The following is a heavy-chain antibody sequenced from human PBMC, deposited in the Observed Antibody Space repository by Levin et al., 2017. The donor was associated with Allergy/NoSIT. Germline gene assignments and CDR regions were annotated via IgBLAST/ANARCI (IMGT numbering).Heavy chain of an antibody. Sequence: GGSLRLSCAASGFILSKAWMNWVRQVPGKGLEWVGRIKSKTDGGTTDYAAPVKGRFTISRDDSKDTLYLQMNSLKTEDTAVYYCTTDRGYCSGGSCYSDSGAFDVWGQGTTVTVSS. CDR1: GFILSKAW. V-gene: IGHV3-15*01. CDR2: IKSKTDGGTT. J-gene: IGHJ3*01. CDR3: TTDRGYCSGGSCYSDSGAFDV. D-gene: IGHD2-15*01.